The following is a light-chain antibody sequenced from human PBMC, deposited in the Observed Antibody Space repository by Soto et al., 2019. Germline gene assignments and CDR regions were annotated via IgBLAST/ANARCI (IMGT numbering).Light chain of an antibody. J-gene: IGKJ1*01. CDR3: QQYETFSGT. CDR1: QGISSW. V-gene: IGKV1-5*01. Sequence: DIQMTQAPSSVSGSVGDRVTITCRASQGISSWLAWYQQKPGKAPKLLIYDASALPRGVPSRFSGSGSGTKFTLTIASLQPDDFATYYCQQYETFSGTFGPGTKVDI. CDR2: DAS.